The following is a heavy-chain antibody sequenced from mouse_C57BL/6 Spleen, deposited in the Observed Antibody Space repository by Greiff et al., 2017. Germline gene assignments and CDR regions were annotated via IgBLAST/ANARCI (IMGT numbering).Heavy chain of an antibody. D-gene: IGHD1-1*01. CDR3: ARPFTTVVAESSY. Sequence: EVQLVESGGGLVKPGGSLKLSCAASGFTFSDYGMHWVRQAPEKGLEWVAYISSGSSTIYYADTVKGRFTISRDNAKNTLFLQMTSLRSEDTAMYYCARPFTTVVAESSYWGQGTLVTVSA. V-gene: IGHV5-17*01. CDR2: ISSGSSTI. CDR1: GFTFSDYG. J-gene: IGHJ3*01.